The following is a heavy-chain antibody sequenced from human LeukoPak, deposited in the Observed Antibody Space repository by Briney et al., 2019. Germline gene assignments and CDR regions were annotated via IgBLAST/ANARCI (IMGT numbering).Heavy chain of an antibody. D-gene: IGHD3-10*01. CDR2: VWFDGSNS. CDR3: ARFAGSDYTGSFDL. CDR1: GFRFSTYC. V-gene: IGHV3-33*01. J-gene: IGHJ4*02. Sequence: GTSLRLSCAGSGFRFSTYCMHWVRQAPGKGLEWLGYVWFDGSNSDYVDPVKGRFTISRDNSKNTVFLQMNSLRAEDTAVYHCARFAGSDYTGSFDLWGQGTPVTVSS.